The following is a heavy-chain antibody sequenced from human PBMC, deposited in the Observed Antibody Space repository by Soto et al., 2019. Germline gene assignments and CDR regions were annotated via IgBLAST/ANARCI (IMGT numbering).Heavy chain of an antibody. CDR1: GFTVSNNY. Sequence: SGGSLRLSCVASGFTVSNNYMSWVRQAPGKGLEWVSIIYSVGNTYYADSVKGRFTISRDNSKNTLYLQMNSLRAEDTAVYYCARENYDSSGSRALDPWGQGTLVTVSS. CDR2: IYSVGNT. D-gene: IGHD3-22*01. CDR3: ARENYDSSGSRALDP. J-gene: IGHJ5*02. V-gene: IGHV3-53*01.